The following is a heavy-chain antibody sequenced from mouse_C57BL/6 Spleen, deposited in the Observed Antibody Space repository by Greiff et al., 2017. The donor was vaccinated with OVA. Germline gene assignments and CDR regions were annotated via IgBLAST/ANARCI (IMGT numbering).Heavy chain of an antibody. V-gene: IGHV1-50*01. D-gene: IGHD1-1*01. CDR3: ASGGTTVVAHFDY. CDR1: GYTFTSYW. CDR2: IDPSDSYT. Sequence: VQLQQSGAELVKPGASVKLSCKASGYTFTSYWMQWVKQRPGQGLEWIGEIDPSDSYTNYNQKFKGKATLTVDTSSSTAYMQLSSLTSEDSAVYYCASGGTTVVAHFDYWGQGTTLTVSS. J-gene: IGHJ2*01.